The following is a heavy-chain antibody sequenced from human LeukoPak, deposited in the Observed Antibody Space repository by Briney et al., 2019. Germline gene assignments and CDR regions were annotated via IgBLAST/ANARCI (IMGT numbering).Heavy chain of an antibody. V-gene: IGHV4-38-2*01. Sequence: SETLSLTCAVSGYAINSGYYWGWIRQPPGKGLEWIGSIHHSGSTYYNPPLKSRVTISVDTSKNQFSLKLSSVTAADTAVYYCARNSYGYPSDYWGQGTLVTVSS. J-gene: IGHJ4*02. CDR3: ARNSYGYPSDY. CDR1: GYAINSGYY. D-gene: IGHD5-18*01. CDR2: IHHSGST.